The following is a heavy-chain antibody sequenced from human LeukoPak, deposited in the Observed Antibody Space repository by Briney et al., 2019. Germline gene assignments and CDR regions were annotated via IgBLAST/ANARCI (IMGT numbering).Heavy chain of an antibody. Sequence: PSETLSLTCTVSGGSISNYYWSWTRQPPGKGLEWIGYIYYSGSTNYNPSLKSRVTISVDTSKNQFSLKLSSVTAADTAVYYCARDPKYYYDSSGYYYQDAFDIWGQGTMVTVSS. D-gene: IGHD3-22*01. CDR1: GGSISNYY. J-gene: IGHJ3*02. CDR2: IYYSGST. V-gene: IGHV4-59*01. CDR3: ARDPKYYYDSSGYYYQDAFDI.